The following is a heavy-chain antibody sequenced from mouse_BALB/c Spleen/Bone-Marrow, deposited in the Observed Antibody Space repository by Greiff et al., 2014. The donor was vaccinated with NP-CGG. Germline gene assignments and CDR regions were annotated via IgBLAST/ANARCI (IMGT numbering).Heavy chain of an antibody. CDR1: GFSLTSYG. V-gene: IGHV2-6-1*01. Sequence: VMLEESGPGLAAPSQSLSITCTISGFSLTSYGVHWVRQPPGKGLEWLTVIWNDGSTTYNSALKSRLTISKDNSKSQVFLKMNSLQTDDTGMYYWAKHGGGYFAYWGQGTSLTVSS. J-gene: IGHJ2*02. CDR3: AKHGGGYFAY. CDR2: IWNDGST.